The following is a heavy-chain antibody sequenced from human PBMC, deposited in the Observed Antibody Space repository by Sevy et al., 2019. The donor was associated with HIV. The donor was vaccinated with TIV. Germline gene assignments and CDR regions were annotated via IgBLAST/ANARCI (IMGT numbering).Heavy chain of an antibody. Sequence: SETLSLTCTVSDGSMSSYYWSWIRQPPGKGLEWIGYIYYNGNINYNPSLESRVTMSIHTSMKQFSLKLRSVTAADTAMYYCARGTRDGYNLYFDSWGQGTLVTVSS. CDR3: ARGTRDGYNLYFDS. J-gene: IGHJ4*02. CDR1: DGSMSSYY. V-gene: IGHV4-59*01. D-gene: IGHD5-12*01. CDR2: IYYNGNI.